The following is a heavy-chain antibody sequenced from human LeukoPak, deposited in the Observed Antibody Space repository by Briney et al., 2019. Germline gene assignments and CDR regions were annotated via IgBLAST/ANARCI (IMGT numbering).Heavy chain of an antibody. J-gene: IGHJ5*02. V-gene: IGHV4-39*01. Sequence: KTSETLSLTCTVSGGSISSSSYYWGWIRQPPGKGLERIGSIYYSGSTYYNPSLKSRVTISVDTSKNQFSLKLSSVTAADTAVYYCARQRGWQQLVYPFDPWGQGTLVTVSS. CDR3: ARQRGWQQLVYPFDP. CDR2: IYYSGST. CDR1: GGSISSSSYY. D-gene: IGHD6-13*01.